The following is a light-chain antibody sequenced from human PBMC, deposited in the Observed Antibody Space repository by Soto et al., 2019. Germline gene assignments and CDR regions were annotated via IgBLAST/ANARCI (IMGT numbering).Light chain of an antibody. CDR1: QTISNF. V-gene: IGKV1-33*01. J-gene: IGKJ4*01. CDR2: VAS. Sequence: DIQMTQSPSSLSASVGDRVTITCQAGQTISNFLNWYQQKPGKAPKLLISVASNLESGFPSRFSGSGSGADFTFTISSLQAEDGATYYCQQYLSLPLTFGGGTKVEIK. CDR3: QQYLSLPLT.